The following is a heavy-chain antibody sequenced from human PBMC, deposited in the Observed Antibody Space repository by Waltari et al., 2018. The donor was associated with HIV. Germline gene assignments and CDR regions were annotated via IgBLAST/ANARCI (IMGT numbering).Heavy chain of an antibody. V-gene: IGHV3-30-3*01. J-gene: IGHJ4*02. Sequence: QVQLVESGGGVVQPGRSLRLSCAASGFTFSSYAMHWVRQAPGKGLEWVAAITYNGAKEYYADSVRGRFTISRDNSKTTLYLQMNSLRAEDTAVYYCAGGYYYSLLIGYLYPFDYWGQGTLVTVSS. CDR2: ITYNGAKE. CDR1: GFTFSSYA. CDR3: AGGYYYSLLIGYLYPFDY. D-gene: IGHD3-9*01.